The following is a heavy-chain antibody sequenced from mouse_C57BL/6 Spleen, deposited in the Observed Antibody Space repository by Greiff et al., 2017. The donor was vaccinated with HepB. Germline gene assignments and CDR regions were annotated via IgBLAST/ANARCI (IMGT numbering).Heavy chain of an antibody. Sequence: EVKLQESGGGLVKPGGSLKLSCAASGFTFSGYAMSWVRQTPEKRLEWVATISDGGSYTYYPDNVKGRFTISRDNAKNNLYLQMSHLKSEDTAMYYCARPYDGYFSTGYFDVWGTGTTVTVSS. CDR1: GFTFSGYA. V-gene: IGHV5-4*03. J-gene: IGHJ1*03. CDR2: ISDGGSYT. D-gene: IGHD2-3*01. CDR3: ARPYDGYFSTGYFDV.